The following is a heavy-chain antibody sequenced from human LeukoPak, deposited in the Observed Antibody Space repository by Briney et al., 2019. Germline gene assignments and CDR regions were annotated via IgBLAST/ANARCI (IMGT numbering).Heavy chain of an antibody. D-gene: IGHD6-25*01. V-gene: IGHV1-18*01. J-gene: IGHJ4*02. CDR2: ISAYNGNT. CDR1: GYTFTSYG. Sequence: ASVKVSCKASGYTFTSYGISWVRQAPGQGLEWMGWISAYNGNTNYAQKLQGRVTMTTDTSTSTAYMELSRLRSDDTAVYYCASSGRDDRYSSDDYWGQGTLVTVSS. CDR3: ASSGRDDRYSSDDY.